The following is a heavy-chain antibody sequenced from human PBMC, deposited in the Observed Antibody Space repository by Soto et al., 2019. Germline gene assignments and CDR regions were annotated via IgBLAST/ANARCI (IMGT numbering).Heavy chain of an antibody. CDR2: ISSSSNII. CDR3: ASSTRGHSGYDSHAFDT. J-gene: IGHJ3*02. Sequence: QVQLVESGGGLVKPGGSLRLSCAASGFTFSDYYMSWIRQAPGKGLAWVSYISSSSNIIYYTDSVKGRFTISRDNAKNSLYLQMNSLRAEDTAVYYCASSTRGHSGYDSHAFDTWGQGTMVTVSS. CDR1: GFTFSDYY. V-gene: IGHV3-11*01. D-gene: IGHD5-12*01.